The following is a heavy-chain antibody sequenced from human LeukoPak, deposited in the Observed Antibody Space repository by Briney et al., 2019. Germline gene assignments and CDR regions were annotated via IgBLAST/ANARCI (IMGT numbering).Heavy chain of an antibody. D-gene: IGHD4-23*01. Sequence: PGGSLRLSCAASGFTFSSYSMNWVRQAPGKGLEWVSSISSSSSYIYYADSVKGRFSISRDNAKNSLYLQMNSLRAEDTAVYYCARYTTVVPDAFDIWGQGTMVTVSS. J-gene: IGHJ3*02. CDR1: GFTFSSYS. V-gene: IGHV3-21*01. CDR2: ISSSSSYI. CDR3: ARYTTVVPDAFDI.